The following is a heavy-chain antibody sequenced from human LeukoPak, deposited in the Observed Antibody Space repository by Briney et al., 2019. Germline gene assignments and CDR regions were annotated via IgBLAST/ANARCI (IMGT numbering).Heavy chain of an antibody. J-gene: IGHJ6*03. D-gene: IGHD3-9*01. V-gene: IGHV1-8*01. Sequence: ASVKVSCKASGYTFTSYDINWVRQATGQGLEWMGWMNPNSGNTGYAQKFQGRVTMTRNTSISTAYMELSSLRSEDTAVYYCARADYDILTGYYRNYYYYYMDVWGKGTTVTVSS. CDR1: GYTFTSYD. CDR3: ARADYDILTGYYRNYYYYYMDV. CDR2: MNPNSGNT.